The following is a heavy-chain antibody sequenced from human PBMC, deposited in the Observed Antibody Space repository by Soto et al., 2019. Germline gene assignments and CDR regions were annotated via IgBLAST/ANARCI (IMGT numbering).Heavy chain of an antibody. D-gene: IGHD2-8*01. CDR3: AREPVPDHVYYGLDV. CDR2: IYYSGST. J-gene: IGHJ6*02. CDR1: GGSISNGDYY. V-gene: IGHV4-30-4*01. Sequence: PSETLSLTCTISGGSISNGDYYWNWIRQSPGKGLEWIGYIYYSGSTYYNPSLKSRVTMFVDTSNNQFSLKLTSVTVADTAVYYCAREPVPDHVYYGLDVWGQGTTVTAP.